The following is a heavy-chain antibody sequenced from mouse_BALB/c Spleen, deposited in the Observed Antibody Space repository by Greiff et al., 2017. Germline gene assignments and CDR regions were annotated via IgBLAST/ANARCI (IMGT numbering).Heavy chain of an antibody. Sequence: EVQLVESGGGLVKPGGSLKLSCAASGFTFSDYYMYWVRQTPEKRLEWVATISDGGSYTYYPDSVKGRFTISRDNAKNNLYLQMSSLKSEDTAMYYCARWGGSAPFAYWGQGTLVTVSA. V-gene: IGHV5-4*02. J-gene: IGHJ3*01. D-gene: IGHD1-1*02. CDR1: GFTFSDYY. CDR3: ARWGGSAPFAY. CDR2: ISDGGSYT.